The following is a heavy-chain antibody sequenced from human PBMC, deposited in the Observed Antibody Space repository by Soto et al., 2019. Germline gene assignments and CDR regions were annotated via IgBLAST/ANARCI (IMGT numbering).Heavy chain of an antibody. CDR1: GFIFSDYA. Sequence: EVQLLESGGGLVQPGGSLRLSCAASGFIFSDYAMSWVRQAPGKGLEWVSALSDSGDNTYYADSVKGRFTIFRDNSMNMVYLQMNSLRAEDTAVYYCAKDGAARAWFGPWGQGTLVTVSS. V-gene: IGHV3-23*01. J-gene: IGHJ5*02. CDR3: AKDGAARAWFGP. D-gene: IGHD1-26*01. CDR2: LSDSGDNT.